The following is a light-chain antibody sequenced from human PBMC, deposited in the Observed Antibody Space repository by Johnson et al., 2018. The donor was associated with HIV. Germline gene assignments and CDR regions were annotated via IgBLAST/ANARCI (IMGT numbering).Light chain of an antibody. J-gene: IGLJ1*01. CDR1: RSNIGNNY. CDR3: GTWDSRLSAVLPYV. CDR2: ENN. V-gene: IGLV1-51*02. Sequence: QSVLTQPPSVSAAPGQKVTISCSGSRSNIGNNYVSWYQQLPGTAPKLLIYENNKRPSGIPDRFSGSKSGTSATLGITGLQTGDEADYYCGTWDSRLSAVLPYVFGTGTKVTVL.